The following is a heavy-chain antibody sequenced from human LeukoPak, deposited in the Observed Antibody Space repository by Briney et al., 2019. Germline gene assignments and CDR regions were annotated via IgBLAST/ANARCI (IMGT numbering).Heavy chain of an antibody. CDR1: GYSFTNYW. CDR2: IYPGDSDT. Sequence: GESLKISCKGSGYSFTNYWIGWVRQMPGKGLEWMGIIYPGDSDTRYSPSSQGQVTISADKSISTAYLQWSSLKASDTAMYYCARQRWTATAPFDYWGQGTLVTVSS. CDR3: ARQRWTATAPFDY. D-gene: IGHD5-18*01. V-gene: IGHV5-51*01. J-gene: IGHJ4*02.